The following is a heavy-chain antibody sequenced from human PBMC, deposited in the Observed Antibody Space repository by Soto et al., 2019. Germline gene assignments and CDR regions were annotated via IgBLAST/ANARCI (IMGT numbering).Heavy chain of an antibody. CDR1: GFTFSSYG. CDR2: ITYDGSNK. V-gene: IGHV3-30*03. D-gene: IGHD5-18*01. J-gene: IGHJ5*02. CDR3: ARDIGTAMVHWWFDP. Sequence: GGSLRLSCAASGFTFSSYGMHWVRQAPGKGLEWVAAITYDGSNKYYADSVKGRFTISRDNAKNTLYLQMDSLRAEDTAVYYCARDIGTAMVHWWFDPWGQGTLVTVSS.